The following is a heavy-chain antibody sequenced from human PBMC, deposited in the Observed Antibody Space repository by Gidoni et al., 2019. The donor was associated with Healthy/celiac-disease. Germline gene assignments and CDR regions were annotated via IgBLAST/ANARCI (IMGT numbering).Heavy chain of an antibody. CDR1: GYTFTSYA. J-gene: IGHJ4*02. V-gene: IGHV1-3*01. CDR2: INAGNGNT. Sequence: QVQLVQSGAEVKKPGASVKVSCKASGYTFTSYAMHWVRQAPGQRLEWMGWINAGNGNTKYSQKFQGRVTITRDTSASTAYMELSSLRSEDTAVYYCARALFRNAVPTPTYSRDGYNYWGQGTLVTVSS. CDR3: ARALFRNAVPTPTYSRDGYNY. D-gene: IGHD1-26*01.